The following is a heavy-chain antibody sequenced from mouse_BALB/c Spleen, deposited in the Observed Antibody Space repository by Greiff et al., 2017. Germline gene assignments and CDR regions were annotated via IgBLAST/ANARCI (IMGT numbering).Heavy chain of an antibody. CDR1: GFTFSSYT. Sequence: EVQGVESGGGLVKPGGSLKLSCAASGFTFSSYTMSWVRQTPEKRLEWVATISSGGSYTYYPDSVKGRFTISRDNAKNTLYLQMSSLKSEDTAMYYCTRDQSYSGYENAMDYWGQGTSVTVSS. J-gene: IGHJ4*01. D-gene: IGHD1-2*01. V-gene: IGHV5-6-4*01. CDR2: ISSGGSYT. CDR3: TRDQSYSGYENAMDY.